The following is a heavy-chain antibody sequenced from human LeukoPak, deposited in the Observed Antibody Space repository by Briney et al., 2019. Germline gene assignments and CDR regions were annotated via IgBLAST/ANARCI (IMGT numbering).Heavy chain of an antibody. CDR1: GFTFSNFE. J-gene: IGHJ4*02. CDR2: ISSSGSNR. CDR3: ASREMATIVDY. Sequence: GGSLRLSCAVSGFTFSNFEMNWVRQTPGKGLEWVSYISSSGSNRFYADSVKGRFTISRDNAANSLYLHLDSLRGEDTAVYYCASREMATIVDYWGQGTLVTVSS. V-gene: IGHV3-48*03. D-gene: IGHD5-24*01.